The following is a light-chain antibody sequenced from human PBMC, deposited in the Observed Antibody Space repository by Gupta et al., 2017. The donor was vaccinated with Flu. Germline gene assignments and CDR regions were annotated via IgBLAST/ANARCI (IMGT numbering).Light chain of an antibody. J-gene: IGLJ1*01. CDR3: SSYTSTNTFYV. Sequence: QSALTQPASVSGSPGQSITISCTGTSSDVGNSNYVSWYQQHPGEAPKLIIYDVTNRPSGVSSRFSGSKSGNTASLTISGLEAEDESDYFCSSYTSTNTFYVFGTGTKVTVL. CDR1: SSDVGNSNY. V-gene: IGLV2-14*01. CDR2: DVT.